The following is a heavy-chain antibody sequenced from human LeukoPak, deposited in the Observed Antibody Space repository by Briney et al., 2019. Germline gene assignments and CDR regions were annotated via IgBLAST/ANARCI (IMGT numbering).Heavy chain of an antibody. Sequence: GGSLRLACAASGFTFSSYSMNWVRQAPGKGLEWVSSISSSSSYIYYADSVKGRFTISRDNAENSLYLQMNSLRAEDTAVYYCARDRGAYYDSSGFRSPIDYWGQGTLVTVSS. CDR1: GFTFSSYS. D-gene: IGHD3-22*01. J-gene: IGHJ4*02. CDR3: ARDRGAYYDSSGFRSPIDY. CDR2: ISSSSSYI. V-gene: IGHV3-21*01.